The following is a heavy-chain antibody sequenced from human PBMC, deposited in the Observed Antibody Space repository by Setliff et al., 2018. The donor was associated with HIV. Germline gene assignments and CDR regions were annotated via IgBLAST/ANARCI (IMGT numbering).Heavy chain of an antibody. CDR3: ARDGGSSPSPVSDYYYYYMDV. V-gene: IGHV3-48*01. Sequence: PGGSLRLSCAASGFTFSSYSMNWVRQAPGKGLEWVSYISSSRSTIYYADSVKGRFTISRDNAKNSVYLQMNSLRAEDTAVYYCARDGGSSPSPVSDYYYYYMDVWGEGTTVTVSS. D-gene: IGHD1-26*01. CDR2: ISSSRSTI. J-gene: IGHJ6*03. CDR1: GFTFSSYS.